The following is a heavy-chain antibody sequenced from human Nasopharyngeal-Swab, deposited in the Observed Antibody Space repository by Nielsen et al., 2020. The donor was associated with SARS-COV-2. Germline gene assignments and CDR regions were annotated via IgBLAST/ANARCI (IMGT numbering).Heavy chain of an antibody. Sequence: SETLSLTCTVSGGSISRYYWSWIRQPPGKGLEWIGYIYYSGSTNYNPSLKSRVTISVDTSKNQFSLKLSSVTVADTAVYYCARGGKGYWFDPWGQGTLVTVSS. CDR2: IYYSGST. CDR3: ARGGKGYWFDP. V-gene: IGHV4-59*08. J-gene: IGHJ5*02. D-gene: IGHD4-23*01. CDR1: GGSISRYY.